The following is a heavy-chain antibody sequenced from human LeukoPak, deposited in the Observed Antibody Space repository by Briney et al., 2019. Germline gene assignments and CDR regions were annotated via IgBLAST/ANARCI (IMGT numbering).Heavy chain of an antibody. D-gene: IGHD6-25*01. Sequence: SETLSLTCTVSGGSITTYYWSWIRQPPGKGLEWIGYIYHSGTTAYNPSLKSRVTISVDTSKNQFSLRLNSVTAADTAMYYCAKVVAGYSSGYYYFDYWGQGVLVTVSS. CDR1: GGSITTYY. CDR3: AKVVAGYSSGYYYFDY. CDR2: IYHSGTT. V-gene: IGHV4-59*01. J-gene: IGHJ4*02.